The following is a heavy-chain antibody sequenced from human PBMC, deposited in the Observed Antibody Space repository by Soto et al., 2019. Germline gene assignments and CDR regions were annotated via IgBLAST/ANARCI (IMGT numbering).Heavy chain of an antibody. J-gene: IGHJ5*02. CDR3: ARDRGPRSGYYPRWFDP. V-gene: IGHV1-69*12. D-gene: IGHD3-22*01. CDR1: GGTFSSYA. CDR2: IIPIFGTA. Sequence: QVQLVQSGAEVKKPGSSVKVSCKASGGTFSSYAITWVRQAPGQGLEWMGGIIPIFGTANYAQKFQARVTITADESTSTAYMEVSSLRSEATVVYIWARDRGPRSGYYPRWFDPWGQGTLVTVCS.